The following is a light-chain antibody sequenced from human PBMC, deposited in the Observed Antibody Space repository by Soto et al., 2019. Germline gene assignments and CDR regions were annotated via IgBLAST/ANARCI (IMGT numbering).Light chain of an antibody. V-gene: IGLV1-44*01. Sequence: QSVVTQPPAASVTPGPRVTMSCSGGRTNIGSNTVNWYQQLPGAAPKDLIQNNNQRPSGVPDRCSGSKSGASASLAISGLQSGDEADYYCGAWDDILNGYVFGFGTKVTVL. CDR1: RTNIGSNT. J-gene: IGLJ1*01. CDR2: NNN. CDR3: GAWDDILNGYV.